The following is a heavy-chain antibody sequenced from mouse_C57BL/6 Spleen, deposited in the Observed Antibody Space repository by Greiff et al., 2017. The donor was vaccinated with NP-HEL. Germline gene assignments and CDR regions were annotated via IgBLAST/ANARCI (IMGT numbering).Heavy chain of an antibody. V-gene: IGHV1-47*01. CDR3: ARRNYYGSSIYAMDY. J-gene: IGHJ4*01. CDR2: FHPYNDDT. D-gene: IGHD1-1*01. CDR1: GYTFTTYP. Sequence: QVQLKQSGAELVKPGASVKMSCKASGYTFTTYPIEWMKQNHGKSLEWIGNFHPYNDDTKYNEKFKGKATLTVEKSSSTVYLELSRLTSDDSAVYYCARRNYYGSSIYAMDYWGQGTSVTVSS.